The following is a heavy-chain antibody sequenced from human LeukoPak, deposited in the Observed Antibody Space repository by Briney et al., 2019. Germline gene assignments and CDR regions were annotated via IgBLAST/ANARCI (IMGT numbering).Heavy chain of an antibody. J-gene: IGHJ6*03. CDR2: TNPNSGGT. CDR3: ARVYYYYYYMDV. Sequence: ASVKVSCKASGYTFTGYYIHWVRQAPGQGLEWMGWTNPNSGGTNYAQKFQGRVTMTRDTSISTAYMELSRLRSDDTAVYYCARVYYYYYYMDVWGKGTTVTVS. CDR1: GYTFTGYY. V-gene: IGHV1-2*02.